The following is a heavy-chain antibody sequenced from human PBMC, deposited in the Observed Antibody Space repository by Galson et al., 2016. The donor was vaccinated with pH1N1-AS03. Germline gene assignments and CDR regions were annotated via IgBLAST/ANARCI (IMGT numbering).Heavy chain of an antibody. V-gene: IGHV3-11*01. J-gene: IGHJ4*02. D-gene: IGHD3-9*01. CDR1: GFTFGDYY. CDR3: ARVWYDIWTGYLVDPFDY. CDR2: ITSSGGSGSTI. Sequence: SLRLSCAASGFTFGDYYMSWIRQAPGKGLEWISCITSSGGSGSTIYYADSVKGRFTISRDNAKNSLYLQMNSLRADDTAVYFCARVWYDIWTGYLVDPFDYWGQGALVTVSS.